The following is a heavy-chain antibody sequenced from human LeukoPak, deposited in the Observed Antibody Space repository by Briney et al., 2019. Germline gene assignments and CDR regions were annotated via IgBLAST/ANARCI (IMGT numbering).Heavy chain of an antibody. CDR1: GYTFTGYY. Sequence: WASVKVSCKASGYTFTGYYMHWVRQAPGQGLEWMGWINPNSGGTHYAQKFQGRVTMTRDTSISTAYMELSRLRSDDTAVYYCARGVYPLDAFDIWGQGTIVTVSS. D-gene: IGHD6-13*01. J-gene: IGHJ3*02. CDR2: INPNSGGT. CDR3: ARGVYPLDAFDI. V-gene: IGHV1-2*02.